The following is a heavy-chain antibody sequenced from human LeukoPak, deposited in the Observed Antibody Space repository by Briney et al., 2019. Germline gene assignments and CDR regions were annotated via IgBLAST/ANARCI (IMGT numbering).Heavy chain of an antibody. V-gene: IGHV3-23*01. D-gene: IGHD1-26*01. CDR1: GLAFRNFA. CDR3: ASGPSGSYFPYFDF. Sequence: GGSLRLSCEASGLAFRNFAMSWVRQAPGKGLEWVSGMTGSGGSSYYADSVKGRFTISRDNSKNTVLLEMNSLRGEDTAVYYCASGPSGSYFPYFDFWGQGTLVAVSS. CDR2: MTGSGGSS. J-gene: IGHJ4*02.